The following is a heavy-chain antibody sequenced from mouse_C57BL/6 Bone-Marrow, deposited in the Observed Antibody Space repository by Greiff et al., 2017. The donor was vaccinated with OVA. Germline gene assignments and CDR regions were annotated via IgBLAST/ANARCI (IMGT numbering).Heavy chain of an antibody. CDR2: IDPENGDT. CDR1: GFNIKDDY. J-gene: IGHJ1*03. V-gene: IGHV14-4*01. D-gene: IGHD1-1*01. Sequence: VQLQQSGAELVRPGASVKLSCTASGFNIKDDYMHWVKQRPEQGLEWIGWIDPENGDTEYASKFQGKATITADTSSNTAYLQLSSLTSEDTAVYDCALVYCYGSSGYFDVWGTGTTVTVSA. CDR3: ALVYCYGSSGYFDV.